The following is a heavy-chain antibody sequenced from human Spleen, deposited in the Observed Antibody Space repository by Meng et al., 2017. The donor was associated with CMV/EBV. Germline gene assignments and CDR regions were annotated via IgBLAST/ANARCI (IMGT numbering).Heavy chain of an antibody. CDR2: INHSGST. D-gene: IGHD1-14*01. CDR1: SGSFTTYY. V-gene: IGHV4-34*01. J-gene: IGHJ4*02. Sequence: GSLRLSCALYSGSFTTYYWTWIRQPPGKGLEWIGEINHSGSTNYNPSLKSRVTISVDTSKNQFSLKLSSVTAADTAVYYCARWNHENYFDYWGQGTLVTVSS. CDR3: ARWNHENYFDY.